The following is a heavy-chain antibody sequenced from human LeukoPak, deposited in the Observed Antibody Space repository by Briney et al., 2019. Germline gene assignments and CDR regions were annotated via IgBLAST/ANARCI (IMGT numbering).Heavy chain of an antibody. CDR3: ASLRLGYCSSTSCYTDYYYYYGMDV. CDR2: IIPILGIA. Sequence: ASVKVSCKASGGTFSSYAISWVRQAPGQGLEWMGRIIPILGIANYAQKFQGRVTITADKSTSTAYMELSGLRSEDTAVYYCASLRLGYCSSTSCYTDYYYYYGMDVWGQGTTVTVSS. V-gene: IGHV1-69*04. D-gene: IGHD2-2*02. J-gene: IGHJ6*02. CDR1: GGTFSSYA.